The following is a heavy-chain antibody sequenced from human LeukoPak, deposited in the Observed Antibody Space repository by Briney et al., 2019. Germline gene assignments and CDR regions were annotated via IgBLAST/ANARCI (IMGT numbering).Heavy chain of an antibody. CDR2: IWYDGSNK. CDR3: ARGGSAYCLDY. D-gene: IGHD3-22*01. J-gene: IGHJ4*02. V-gene: IGHV3-33*01. CDR1: GFTFSSYG. Sequence: PGRSLRLSCASSGFTFSSYGMHWVRQAPGKGLEWVAVIWYDGSNKYYADSVKGRVTISRDNSKNTLYLQMNSLRAEDTAVYYCARGGSAYCLDYWGQGTLVTVSS.